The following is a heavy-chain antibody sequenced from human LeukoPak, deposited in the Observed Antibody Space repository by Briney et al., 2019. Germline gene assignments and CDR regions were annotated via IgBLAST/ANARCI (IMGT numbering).Heavy chain of an antibody. Sequence: PGGSLRLSCAASGFTFSSYGMHWVRQAPGKGLVWVSRINSDGSSTSYADSVKGRFTISRDNAKNTLYLQMNSLRAEDTAVYYCTREKDYYDSSGYYRDAFDIWGQGTKVTASS. D-gene: IGHD3-22*01. J-gene: IGHJ3*02. CDR3: TREKDYYDSSGYYRDAFDI. CDR1: GFTFSSYG. V-gene: IGHV3-74*01. CDR2: INSDGSST.